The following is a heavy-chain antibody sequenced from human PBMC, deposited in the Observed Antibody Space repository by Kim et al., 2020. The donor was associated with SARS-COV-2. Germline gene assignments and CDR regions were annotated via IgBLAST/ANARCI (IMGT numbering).Heavy chain of an antibody. Sequence: SVKVSCKASGGTFSSYAISWVRQAPGQGLEWMGRIIPILGIANYAQKFQGRVTITADKSTSTAYMELSSLRSEDTAVYYCARAEDSSGYYAGYYYGMDVWGQGTTVTVSS. D-gene: IGHD3-22*01. J-gene: IGHJ6*02. CDR1: GGTFSSYA. CDR2: IIPILGIA. V-gene: IGHV1-69*04. CDR3: ARAEDSSGYYAGYYYGMDV.